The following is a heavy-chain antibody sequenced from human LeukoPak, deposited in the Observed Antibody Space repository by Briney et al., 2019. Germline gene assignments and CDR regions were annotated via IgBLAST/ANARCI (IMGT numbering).Heavy chain of an antibody. Sequence: PGGSLRLSCAASGFTFSSYEMNCVRQAPGKGLEWVSYISSSGSTIYYADSVKGRFTISRDNAKNSLYLQMNSLRAEDTAVYYCARDRESSPWELLLDYWGQGIVVTVSS. CDR1: GFTFSSYE. D-gene: IGHD1-26*01. CDR2: ISSSGSTI. J-gene: IGHJ4*02. V-gene: IGHV3-48*03. CDR3: ARDRESSPWELLLDY.